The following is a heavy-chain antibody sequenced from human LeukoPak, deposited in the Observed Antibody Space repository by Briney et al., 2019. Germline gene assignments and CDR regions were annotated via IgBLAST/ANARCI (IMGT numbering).Heavy chain of an antibody. J-gene: IGHJ4*02. CDR1: GGSISSGGYS. D-gene: IGHD1-26*01. CDR3: AWTGIVGATNIDC. V-gene: IGHV4-30-2*01. Sequence: SETLSLTCAVSGGSISSGGYSWSWIRQPPGKGLEWIGYIYHSGSTNYNPSLKSRVTISVDKSKNQFSLKLSSVTAADTAVYYCAWTGIVGATNIDCWGQGTLVTVSS. CDR2: IYHSGST.